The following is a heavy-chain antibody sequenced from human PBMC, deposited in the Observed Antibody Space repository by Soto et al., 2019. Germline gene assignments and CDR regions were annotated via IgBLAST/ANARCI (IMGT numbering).Heavy chain of an antibody. CDR2: IYPDDSDT. J-gene: IGHJ5*02. Sequence: PGESLTISCKASGYRFDNYWIGWVLQMPGKGLELMGIIYPDDSDTRYSPAFQGQVTISADKSITTAYLQWSSLKASDTAMYSCARFPSGRDRNWFDPWGQGTLVTVSS. V-gene: IGHV5-51*01. CDR3: ARFPSGRDRNWFDP. D-gene: IGHD1-26*01. CDR1: GYRFDNYW.